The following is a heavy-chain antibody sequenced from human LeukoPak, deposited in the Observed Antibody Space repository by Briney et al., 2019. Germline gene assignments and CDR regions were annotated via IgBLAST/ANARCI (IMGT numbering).Heavy chain of an antibody. CDR1: GASISGGGYY. CDR2: IYPGSGST. Sequence: PSETLSLTCTVSGASISGGGYYWGWIRQSPGKGLEWIGNIYPGSGSTYYNPSLRSRVAISIDTSKNQFSLKVTSVTAPDTAVYYCPSSPSSVWLEKCFDPWGKGTRVTVS. V-gene: IGHV4-39*01. CDR3: PSSPSSVWLEKCFDP. D-gene: IGHD6-19*01. J-gene: IGHJ5*02.